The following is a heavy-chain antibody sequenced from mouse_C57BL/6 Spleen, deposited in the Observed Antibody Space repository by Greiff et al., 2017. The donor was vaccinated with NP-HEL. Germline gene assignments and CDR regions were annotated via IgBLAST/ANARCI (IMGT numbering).Heavy chain of an antibody. J-gene: IGHJ4*01. Sequence: VQLQQSGPELVKPGASVKISCKASGYTFTDYYMNWVKQSHGKSLEWIGDINPNNGGTSYNQKFKGKATLTVDKSSSTAYMELRSLTSEDSAVYYCARSDYDYWGQGTSVTVSS. D-gene: IGHD2-4*01. CDR2: INPNNGGT. CDR3: ARSDYDY. CDR1: GYTFTDYY. V-gene: IGHV1-26*01.